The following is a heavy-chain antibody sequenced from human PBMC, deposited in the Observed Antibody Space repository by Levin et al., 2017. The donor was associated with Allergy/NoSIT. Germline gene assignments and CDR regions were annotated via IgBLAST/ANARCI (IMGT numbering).Heavy chain of an antibody. V-gene: IGHV2-5*02. CDR3: AHSLGQTTSFDY. Sequence: KSGPTLVKPPQTLTLTCSVSGFSLSTSEVGVGWIRQPPGKALEWLGLIYWDDDKRYSPSLRSRLTITKDTSKNQVVLTMTNMDPADTGTYYCAHSLGQTTSFDYWGQGTLVTVSS. CDR2: IYWDDDK. CDR1: GFSLSTSEVG. D-gene: IGHD1-1*01. J-gene: IGHJ4*02.